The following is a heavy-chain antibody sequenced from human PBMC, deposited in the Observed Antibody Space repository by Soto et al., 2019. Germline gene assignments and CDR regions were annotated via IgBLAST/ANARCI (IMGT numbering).Heavy chain of an antibody. CDR3: ARARSWSSSGDAFDI. CDR2: IKQDGSEK. V-gene: IGHV3-7*05. CDR1: GFTFSSYW. D-gene: IGHD6-6*01. J-gene: IGHJ3*02. Sequence: EVQLVESGGGLVQPGGSLRLSCAASGFTFSSYWMSWVRQAPGKGLEWVANIKQDGSEKYYVDSVKGRFTISRDNAKNSLYLQMNSLRAEDTAVYYCARARSWSSSGDAFDIWGQGTMVTVSS.